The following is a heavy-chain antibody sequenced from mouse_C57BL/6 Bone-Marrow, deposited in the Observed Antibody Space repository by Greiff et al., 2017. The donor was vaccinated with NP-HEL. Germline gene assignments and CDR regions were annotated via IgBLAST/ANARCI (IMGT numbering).Heavy chain of an antibody. CDR1: GYTFTSYW. CDR3: ARDDYEWFAY. J-gene: IGHJ3*01. CDR2: IHPNSGST. Sequence: QVQLKQPGAELVKPGASVKLSCKASGYTFTSYWMHWVKQRPGQGLEWIGMIHPNSGSTNYNEKFKSKATLTVDKSSSTAYMQLSSLTSEDSAVYYCARDDYEWFAYWGQGTLVTVSA. D-gene: IGHD2-4*01. V-gene: IGHV1-64*01.